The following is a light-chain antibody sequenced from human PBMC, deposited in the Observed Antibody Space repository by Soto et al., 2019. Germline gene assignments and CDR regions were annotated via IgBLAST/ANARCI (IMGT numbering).Light chain of an antibody. V-gene: IGKV1-5*01. CDR1: EDVNGW. Sequence: GGGVTITCPGSEDVNGWLAWYQQKPGTAPKLLIYDVSTLESGVPSRFSGSGSGTEFTLTINSLQPDDFATFYCQHYNSYPFTFGPGT. J-gene: IGKJ3*01. CDR3: QHYNSYPFT. CDR2: DVS.